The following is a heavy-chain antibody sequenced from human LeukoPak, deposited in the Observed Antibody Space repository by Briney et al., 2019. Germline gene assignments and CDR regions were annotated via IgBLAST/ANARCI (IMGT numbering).Heavy chain of an antibody. CDR1: GYTFTNYG. J-gene: IGHJ4*02. Sequence: ASVKVSCKTSGYTFTNYGISWVRQAPGQGPEWMGWISAYNGNTNYAQKLQGRVTMTTDTSTSTAYMELRSLRSDDTAVYYCARASDFWSGHDYWGQGTLVTVSS. V-gene: IGHV1-18*01. CDR2: ISAYNGNT. CDR3: ARASDFWSGHDY. D-gene: IGHD3-3*01.